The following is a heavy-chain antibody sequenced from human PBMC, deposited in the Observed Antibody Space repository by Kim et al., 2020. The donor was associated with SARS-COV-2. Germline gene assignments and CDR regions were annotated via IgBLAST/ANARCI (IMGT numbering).Heavy chain of an antibody. V-gene: IGHV1-18*01. D-gene: IGHD3-10*01. CDR3: ARPTYGSGNHAFDI. J-gene: IGHJ3*02. CDR1: GYTFTSYG. CDR2: ISAYNGNT. Sequence: ASVKVSCKASGYTFTSYGISWVRQAPGQGLEWMGWISAYNGNTNYAQKLQGRVTMTTDTSTSTAYMELRSLRSDDTAVYYCARPTYGSGNHAFDIWGQGTMVTVSS.